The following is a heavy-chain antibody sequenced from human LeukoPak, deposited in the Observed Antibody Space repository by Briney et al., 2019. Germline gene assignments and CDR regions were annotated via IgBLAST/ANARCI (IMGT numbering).Heavy chain of an antibody. J-gene: IGHJ4*02. D-gene: IGHD6-13*01. CDR2: ISTSGST. CDR3: AGGLATAEFQFDY. CDR1: GGSISSGSYY. V-gene: IGHV4-61*02. Sequence: SETLSLTCTVSGGSISSGSYYWSWIRQPAGKGLEWIGRISTSGSTNYNPSLKGRVTISVDTSKNQFSLKLTSVTAADMAVYYCAGGLATAEFQFDYWDQGSLVTVSS.